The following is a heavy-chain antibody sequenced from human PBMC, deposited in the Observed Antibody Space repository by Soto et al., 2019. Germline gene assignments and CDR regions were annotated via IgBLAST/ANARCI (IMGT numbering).Heavy chain of an antibody. D-gene: IGHD6-6*01. CDR3: ARGSPMSSSFPLDY. CDR2: IYYTGST. V-gene: IGHV4-59*12. J-gene: IGHJ4*02. Sequence: SETLSLTCTVFGGSIRPYYWSWIRQPPGKELEWIGYIYYTGSTNYSPSLKSRVTMSLDTSRNLLSLKLNSVTAADTAVYYCARGSPMSSSFPLDYWGQGSLVTVSS. CDR1: GGSIRPYY.